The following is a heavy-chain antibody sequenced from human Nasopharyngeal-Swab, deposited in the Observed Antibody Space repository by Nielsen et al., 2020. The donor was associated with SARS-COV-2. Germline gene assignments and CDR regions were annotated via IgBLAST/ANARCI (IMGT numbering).Heavy chain of an antibody. V-gene: IGHV3-7*01. CDR2: IKGDGSDE. J-gene: IGHJ5*02. Sequence: LSLTCVASGFSFRSYWMTWVRQAPGKGLEWVANIKGDGSDEKYADSVEGRFTISRDNARDSLFLQMHSLSVEDTAVYFCARLHSTATTESWGQGTRVTVSS. CDR1: GFSFRSYW. CDR3: ARLHSTATTES. D-gene: IGHD1-26*01.